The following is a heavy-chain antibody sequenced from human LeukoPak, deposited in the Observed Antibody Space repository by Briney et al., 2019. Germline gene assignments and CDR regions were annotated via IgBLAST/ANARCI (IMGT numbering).Heavy chain of an antibody. CDR2: IDYSGST. V-gene: IGHV4-59*01. Sequence: SETQSLTCTVSGGSISSYYWSWIRQPPGKGLEWIWYIDYSGSTSYNPSLKSRVTISVDTPKNQFSLKLSSVTAADTAVYYCARERADCRSTSCYHYFDYWGQGTLVTVSS. D-gene: IGHD2-2*01. CDR3: ARERADCRSTSCYHYFDY. CDR1: GGSISSYY. J-gene: IGHJ4*02.